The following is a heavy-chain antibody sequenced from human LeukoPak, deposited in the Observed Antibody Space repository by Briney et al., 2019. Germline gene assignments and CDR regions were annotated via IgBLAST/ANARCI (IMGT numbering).Heavy chain of an antibody. CDR1: GFTFSSYG. CDR2: ISYDGSNK. D-gene: IGHD2-15*01. Sequence: GRSLRLSCAASGFTFSSYGMHWVRQAQGEGLEWVAVISYDGSNKYYADSVKGRFTISRDNSKNTLYLQMNSLRAEDTAVYYCAKDPPRYCSGGSCYLSSLDYYYGMDVWGQGTTVTVSS. V-gene: IGHV3-30*18. CDR3: AKDPPRYCSGGSCYLSSLDYYYGMDV. J-gene: IGHJ6*02.